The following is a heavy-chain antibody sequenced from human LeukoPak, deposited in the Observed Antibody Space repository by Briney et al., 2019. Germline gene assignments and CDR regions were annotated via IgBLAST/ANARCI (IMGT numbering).Heavy chain of an antibody. CDR3: ARDCSGGSCYTTGRYYYHGMDV. CDR1: GGSISSYY. J-gene: IGHJ6*02. CDR2: IYTSGST. V-gene: IGHV4-4*07. D-gene: IGHD2-15*01. Sequence: SETLSLTRTVSGGSISSYYRSWIRQPAGKGLEWIGRIYTSGSTNYNPSLKSRVTMSVDTSKNQFSLKLSSVTAADTAVYYCARDCSGGSCYTTGRYYYHGMDVWGQGTTVTVSS.